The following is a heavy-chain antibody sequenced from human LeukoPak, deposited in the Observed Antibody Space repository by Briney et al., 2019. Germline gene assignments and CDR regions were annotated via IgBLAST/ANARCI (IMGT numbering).Heavy chain of an antibody. V-gene: IGHV3-48*03. J-gene: IGHJ3*02. CDR2: ISSSGSTI. Sequence: GGSLRLSCAASGFTFSSYEMNWVRQAPGKGPEWVSYISSSGSTIYYADSVKGRFTISRDNAKNSLYLQMNSLRAEDTAVYYCARGGRKPKAWIWGQGTMVTVSS. CDR1: GFTFSSYE. CDR3: ARGGRKPKAWI. D-gene: IGHD1-14*01.